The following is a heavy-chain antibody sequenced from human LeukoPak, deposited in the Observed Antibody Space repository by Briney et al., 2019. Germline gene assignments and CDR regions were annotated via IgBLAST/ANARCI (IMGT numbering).Heavy chain of an antibody. CDR3: ARDNKDYDFWSGYSVGDY. CDR2: ISGSGGST. CDR1: GFTFSSYA. J-gene: IGHJ4*02. V-gene: IGHV3-23*01. D-gene: IGHD3-3*01. Sequence: GGSLRLSCAASGFTFSSYAMSWVRQAPGKGLEWVSAISGSGGSTYYADSVKGRFTISRDNSKNTVYLQMNSLRAEDTAVYYCARDNKDYDFWSGYSVGDYWGQGTLVTVSS.